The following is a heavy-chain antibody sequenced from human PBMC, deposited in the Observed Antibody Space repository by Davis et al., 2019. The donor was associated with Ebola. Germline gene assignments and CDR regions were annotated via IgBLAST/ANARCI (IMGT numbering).Heavy chain of an antibody. CDR3: AKDTSNIWFDI. V-gene: IGHV3-23*01. CDR2: IGGGGDT. Sequence: GESLKISCAASGFIFSSHVMSWVRQAPGQGLEWVSTIGGGGDTYYADSVKGRFTISRNNSKNTLYLQINSLRVEDTAIYYCAKDTSNIWFDIWGQGTMVTVSS. J-gene: IGHJ3*02. CDR1: GFIFSSHV. D-gene: IGHD1-26*01.